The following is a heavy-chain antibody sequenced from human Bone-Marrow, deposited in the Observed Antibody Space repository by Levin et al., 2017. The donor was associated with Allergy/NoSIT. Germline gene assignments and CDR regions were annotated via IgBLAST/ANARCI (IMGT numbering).Heavy chain of an antibody. J-gene: IGHJ3*02. CDR1: GFTFSDYY. D-gene: IGHD2-15*01. Sequence: GESLKISCATSGFTFSDYYMSWIRQAPGKGLEFVSYISTGGGPIYYADSVKGRFTISRDDAKKSLYLQMNSLRVEDTAIYYCVGGFENWGQGTMVIVSS. CDR3: VGGFEN. CDR2: ISTGGGPI. V-gene: IGHV3-11*01.